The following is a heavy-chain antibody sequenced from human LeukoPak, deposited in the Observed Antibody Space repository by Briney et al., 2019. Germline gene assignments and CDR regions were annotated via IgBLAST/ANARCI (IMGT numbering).Heavy chain of an antibody. CDR1: VGSLSRGSYF. D-gene: IGHD6-13*01. CDR3: ARSAGYSSSWYDFAYGGWFDP. Sequence: PSETLSLTCTVSVGSLSRGSYFGRWIRQPAGEVLEWIGCIYTCGSINSNPSLKSRVTISVDTSKNQFSLKLSSVTAADTAVYYCARSAGYSSSWYDFAYGGWFDPWGQGTLVTVSS. J-gene: IGHJ5*02. CDR2: IYTCGSI. V-gene: IGHV4-61*02.